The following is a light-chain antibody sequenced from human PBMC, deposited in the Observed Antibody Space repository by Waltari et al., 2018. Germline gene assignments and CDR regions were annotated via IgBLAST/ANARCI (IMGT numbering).Light chain of an antibody. CDR2: DVS. Sequence: QSALTQPASVSGSPGQSITISCTGTSRDVGRSYSLHWYQQHPGKAPKVVIFDVSYRPSGFSNRFSASKSGNTASLTISGLQAEDEADYYCTSYTSSHGLVFGTGTKVTVL. J-gene: IGLJ1*01. CDR3: TSYTSSHGLV. CDR1: SRDVGRSYS. V-gene: IGLV2-14*03.